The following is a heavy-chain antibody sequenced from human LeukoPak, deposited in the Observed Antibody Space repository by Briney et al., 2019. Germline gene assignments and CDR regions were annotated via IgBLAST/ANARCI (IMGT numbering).Heavy chain of an antibody. CDR1: GGSFSGYY. J-gene: IGHJ4*02. CDR2: INHSGST. D-gene: IGHD6-19*01. Sequence: SETLSLTCAVYGGSFSGYYWSWIRQPPGKGLEWIEEINHSGSTNYNPSLKSRVTISVDTSKNQFSLKLSSVTAADTAVYYCARFTSPSSGRYYWGQGTLVTVSS. V-gene: IGHV4-34*01. CDR3: ARFTSPSSGRYY.